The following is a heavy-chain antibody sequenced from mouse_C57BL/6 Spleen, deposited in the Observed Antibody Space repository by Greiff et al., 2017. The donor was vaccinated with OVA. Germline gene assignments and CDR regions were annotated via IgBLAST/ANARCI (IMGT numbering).Heavy chain of an antibody. Sequence: QVQLQQPGAELVRPGSSVKLSCKASGYTFTSYWMHWVKQRPIRGLEWIGNIDPSDSETHYNQKFKDKATLTVDKSSSTAYMQLSSLTSEDSAVYYCARRGTWAMDYWGRGTSVTVSS. CDR1: GYTFTSYW. CDR3: ARRGTWAMDY. D-gene: IGHD3-3*01. CDR2: IDPSDSET. V-gene: IGHV1-52*01. J-gene: IGHJ4*01.